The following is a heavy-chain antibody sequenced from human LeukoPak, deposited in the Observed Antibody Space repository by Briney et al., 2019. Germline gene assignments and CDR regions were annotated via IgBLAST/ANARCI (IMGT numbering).Heavy chain of an antibody. V-gene: IGHV1-69*04. CDR2: IIPILGIA. CDR1: GGTFSSYA. CDR3: ASLVVVVAAGPEFDY. D-gene: IGHD2-15*01. Sequence: ASVKVSCKASGGTFSSYAISWVRQAPGQGLEWMGRIIPILGIANYAQKFQGRVTITADKSTSTAYMELSSLRSEDTAVYYCASLVVVVAAGPEFDYWGQGTLVTVSS. J-gene: IGHJ4*02.